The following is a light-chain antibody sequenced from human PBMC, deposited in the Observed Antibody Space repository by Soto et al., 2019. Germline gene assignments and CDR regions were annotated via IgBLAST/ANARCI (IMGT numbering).Light chain of an antibody. Sequence: QSVLTQPASPSGTPGQSITISCTGTSSDIGTYVDVSWLQLPPATAHQLMISKDNNRPSVVSNRFSCTNASNTAYLTISRLQVDEDDEYFCFSVETPSTRVFGTGTKVTVL. V-gene: IGLV2-14*01. CDR1: SSDIGTYVD. CDR3: FSVETPSTRV. CDR2: KDN. J-gene: IGLJ1*01.